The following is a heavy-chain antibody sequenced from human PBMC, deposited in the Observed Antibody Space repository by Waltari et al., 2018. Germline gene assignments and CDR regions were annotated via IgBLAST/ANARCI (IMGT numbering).Heavy chain of an antibody. V-gene: IGHV3-48*01. Sequence: EVQLVESGGGLVQPGGSLRLSCAASGFTFSSYSMNWVRQAPGKGLEWVSYISSSSSTIYYADSVKGRFTISRDNAKNSLYLQMNSLRAEDTAVYYCARYSSGRYFDYWGQGILVTVSS. D-gene: IGHD6-25*01. J-gene: IGHJ4*02. CDR1: GFTFSSYS. CDR3: ARYSSGRYFDY. CDR2: ISSSSSTI.